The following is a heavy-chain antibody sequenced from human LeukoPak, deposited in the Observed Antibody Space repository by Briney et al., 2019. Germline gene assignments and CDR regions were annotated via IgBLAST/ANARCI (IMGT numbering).Heavy chain of an antibody. Sequence: GASVKVSCKASGYTFTDYFMHWVRQAPGQGLEWMGWINPNSGDTNYAQKFQGRVTVTRDTSISTAYMELTRLRSDDTAVYYCSKDGSPVTIDAFDIWGQGTMVTVSS. CDR3: SKDGSPVTIDAFDI. V-gene: IGHV1-2*02. D-gene: IGHD4-17*01. CDR1: GYTFTDYF. J-gene: IGHJ3*02. CDR2: INPNSGDT.